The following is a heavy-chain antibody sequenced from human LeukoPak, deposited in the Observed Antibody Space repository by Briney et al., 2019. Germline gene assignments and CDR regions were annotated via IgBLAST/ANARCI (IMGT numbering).Heavy chain of an antibody. D-gene: IGHD2-15*01. CDR3: AREDCSGGGCYSSEAFDI. Sequence: PGGSLRLSCAASGFTFSSYSMNWVRQAPGKGLEWVSSISSSSYIYYADSVKGRFTISRDNAKNSLYLQMNSLRAEDTAVYYCAREDCSGGGCYSSEAFDIWGQGTMVTVSS. CDR2: ISSSSYI. CDR1: GFTFSSYS. V-gene: IGHV3-21*01. J-gene: IGHJ3*02.